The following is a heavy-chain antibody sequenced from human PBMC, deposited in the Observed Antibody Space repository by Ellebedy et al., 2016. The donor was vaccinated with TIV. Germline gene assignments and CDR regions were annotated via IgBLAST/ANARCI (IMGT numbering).Heavy chain of an antibody. Sequence: GESLKISCAASGFTVSANYMSWVRQAPGKGLEWVSLITTGSATYYADSVKGRFTISRDNSKNTLYLQINSLRADDTAVYYCASETFNDVDLKVWGVFDLWGRGTMVTVSS. J-gene: IGHJ3*01. V-gene: IGHV3-66*01. D-gene: IGHD1-1*01. CDR2: ITTGSAT. CDR3: ASETFNDVDLKVWGVFDL. CDR1: GFTVSANY.